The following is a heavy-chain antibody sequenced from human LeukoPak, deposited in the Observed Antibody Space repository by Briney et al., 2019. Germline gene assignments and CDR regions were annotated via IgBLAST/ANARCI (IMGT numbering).Heavy chain of an antibody. CDR3: AKMKGHPLPKYYMDV. V-gene: IGHV3-23*01. D-gene: IGHD1-26*01. J-gene: IGHJ6*01. Sequence: GESLRLSCGASGFTFSGFAMSWVRRPPGEGLEWVSGISGSGDNTLYADSVKGRFTISRDNSKNTLYLEMNSLRAEDTAIYYCAKMKGHPLPKYYMDVWGQGTTVTVSS. CDR1: GFTFSGFA. CDR2: ISGSGDNT.